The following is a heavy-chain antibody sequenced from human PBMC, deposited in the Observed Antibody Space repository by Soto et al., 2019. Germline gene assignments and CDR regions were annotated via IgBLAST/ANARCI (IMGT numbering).Heavy chain of an antibody. CDR1: GFPFSDYY. D-gene: IGHD3-22*01. V-gene: IGHV3-11*06. CDR3: ARYCDCGGYYSGY. CDR2: ISSSAYT. J-gene: IGHJ4*02. Sequence: GGSLRLSCAASGFPFSDYYMSWIRQATGEGLEWISYISSSAYTIYADSVKGRFIISRDNAKNSLFLQMTRLRVEDTAVYYCARYCDCGGYYSGYWGQGTLVSVSS.